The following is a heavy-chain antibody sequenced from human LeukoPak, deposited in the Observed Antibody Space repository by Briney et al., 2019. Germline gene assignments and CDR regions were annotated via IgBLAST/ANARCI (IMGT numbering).Heavy chain of an antibody. V-gene: IGHV4-38-2*02. D-gene: IGHD6-13*01. CDR1: GYSISSGYY. Sequence: SETLSLTCTVSGYSISSGYYWGWIRQPPGKGLEWIGSIYHSGSTYYNPSLKSRVTISVDTSKNQFSLRLSSVTAADTAVYYCARDGYSSSWYWFDPWGQGTLVTVSS. CDR3: ARDGYSSSWYWFDP. J-gene: IGHJ5*02. CDR2: IYHSGST.